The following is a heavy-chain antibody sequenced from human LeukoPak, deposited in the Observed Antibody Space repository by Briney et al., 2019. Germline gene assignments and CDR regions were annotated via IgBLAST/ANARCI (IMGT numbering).Heavy chain of an antibody. Sequence: GGSLRLSCAASGFTFSSYAMHWVRQAPGKGLEWVAVISYDGSNKYYADSVKGRFTISRDNSKNTLYLQMNSLRAEDTAVYYCARVPRYCSSTSCPCDYWGQGTLVTVSS. CDR3: ARVPRYCSSTSCPCDY. J-gene: IGHJ4*02. V-gene: IGHV3-30-3*01. CDR1: GFTFSSYA. D-gene: IGHD2-2*01. CDR2: ISYDGSNK.